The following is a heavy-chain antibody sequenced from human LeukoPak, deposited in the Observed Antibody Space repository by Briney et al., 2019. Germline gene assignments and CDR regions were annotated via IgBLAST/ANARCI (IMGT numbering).Heavy chain of an antibody. J-gene: IGHJ1*01. V-gene: IGHV1-69*05. Sequence: SVKVSCKASGGTFSSYAISWVRQAPGQGLEWMGGTIPIFGTANYAQKFQGRVTITTDESTSTAYMELSSLRSEDTAVYYCAREPNLNYYDSSGYYPEYFQHWGQGTLVTVSS. D-gene: IGHD3-22*01. CDR3: AREPNLNYYDSSGYYPEYFQH. CDR1: GGTFSSYA. CDR2: TIPIFGTA.